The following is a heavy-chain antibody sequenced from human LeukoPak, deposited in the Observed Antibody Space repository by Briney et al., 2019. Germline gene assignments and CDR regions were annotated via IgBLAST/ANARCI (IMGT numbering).Heavy chain of an antibody. CDR3: AKDGSGSYSSFDY. D-gene: IGHD1-26*01. CDR2: ISGSGGST. V-gene: IGHV3-23*01. J-gene: IGHJ4*02. Sequence: PGGSLRLSCAASGFTFSNYAMSWVRQAPRKGLEWVSTISGSGGSTYYADSVKGRLTISRDNSKNTLYLQMNSLRAEDTDVYYCAKDGSGSYSSFDYWGQGTLVTVSS. CDR1: GFTFSNYA.